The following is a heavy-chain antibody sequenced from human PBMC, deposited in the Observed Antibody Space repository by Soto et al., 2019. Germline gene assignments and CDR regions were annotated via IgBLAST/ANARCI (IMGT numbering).Heavy chain of an antibody. J-gene: IGHJ3*02. CDR2: IIPIFGTA. CDR1: GGTFSSYA. D-gene: IGHD3-22*01. Sequence: SVKVSCKASGGTFSSYAISWVRQAPGQGLEWMGGIIPIFGTANYAQKFQGRVTITADESTSTAYMELSSLRSEDTAVYYCARALYYYDSSGYATGAFDIWGQGTMVTVSS. V-gene: IGHV1-69*13. CDR3: ARALYYYDSSGYATGAFDI.